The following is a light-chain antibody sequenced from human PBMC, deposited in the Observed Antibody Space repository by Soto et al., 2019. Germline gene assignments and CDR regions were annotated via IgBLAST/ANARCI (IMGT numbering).Light chain of an antibody. CDR3: SSFTGSTTWV. CDR2: DVT. V-gene: IGLV2-14*03. J-gene: IGLJ3*02. CDR1: NSDVGGYDY. Sequence: QSALTQPASVSGSPGQSITISFTGTNSDVGGYDYVSWYQQHPGKAPRLLIFDVTKRPSGVSNRFSGSKSGNTASLTISGLLTEDEADYYCSSFTGSTTWVFGGGTKVTVL.